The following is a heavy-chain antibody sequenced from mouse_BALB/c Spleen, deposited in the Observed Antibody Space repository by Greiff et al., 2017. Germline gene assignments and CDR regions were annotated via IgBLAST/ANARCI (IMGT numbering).Heavy chain of an antibody. CDR3: ARTYGNYDPFYAMDY. Sequence: VQRVESGPGLVAPSQSLSITCTVSGFSLTGYGVNWVRQPPGKGLEWLGMIWGDGSTDYNSALKSRLSISKDNSKSQVFLKMNSLQTDDTARYYCARTYGNYDPFYAMDYWGQGTSFTVSS. D-gene: IGHD2-10*02. J-gene: IGHJ4*01. V-gene: IGHV2-6-7*01. CDR1: GFSLTGYG. CDR2: IWGDGST.